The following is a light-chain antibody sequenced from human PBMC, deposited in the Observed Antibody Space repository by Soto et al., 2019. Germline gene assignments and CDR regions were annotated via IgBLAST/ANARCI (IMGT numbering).Light chain of an antibody. J-gene: IGLJ1*01. CDR1: SSDVGGFNS. V-gene: IGLV2-14*03. Sequence: QSALTQPASVSGCPGQSITISCTGTSSDVGGFNSVSWYQLRPGTAPKLILYDVVDRPSGVSYRFSGSKSGNTASLTISGLQAADEAEYFCSSYTSTMTNVFGSGTKVTVL. CDR3: SSYTSTMTNV. CDR2: DVV.